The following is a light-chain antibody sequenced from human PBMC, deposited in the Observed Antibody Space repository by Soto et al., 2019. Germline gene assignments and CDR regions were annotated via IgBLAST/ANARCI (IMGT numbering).Light chain of an antibody. CDR1: QSLSSSF. CDR2: SSS. Sequence: MIMTQSPATLSVSPGERAILSCRASQSLSSSFLAWYQQKPGQAPRLLIYSSSNRATGIPDRFSGSGSGTDFTLTISRLEPEDFAVYYCQQYGSSPPITFGQGTRLEIK. J-gene: IGKJ5*01. CDR3: QQYGSSPPIT. V-gene: IGKV3-20*01.